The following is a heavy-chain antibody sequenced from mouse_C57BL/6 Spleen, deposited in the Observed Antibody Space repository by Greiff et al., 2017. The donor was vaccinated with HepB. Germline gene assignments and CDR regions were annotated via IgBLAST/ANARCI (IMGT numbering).Heavy chain of an antibody. CDR1: GYSFTGYY. V-gene: IGHV1-42*01. CDR3: ARRYYDYDWEYYFDY. J-gene: IGHJ2*01. CDR2: INPSTGGT. Sequence: EVQLQQSGPELVKPGASVKISCKASGYSFTGYYMNWVKQSPEKSLEWIGEINPSTGGTTYNQKFKAKATLTVDKSSSTAYMQLKSLTSEDSAVYYCARRYYDYDWEYYFDYWGQGTTLTVSS. D-gene: IGHD2-4*01.